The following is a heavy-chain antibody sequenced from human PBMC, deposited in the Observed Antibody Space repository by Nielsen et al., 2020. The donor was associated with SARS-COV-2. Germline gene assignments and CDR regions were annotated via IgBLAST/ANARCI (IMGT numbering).Heavy chain of an antibody. CDR1: GGTFSSYA. Sequence: SVKVSCKASGGTFSSYAISWVRQAPGQGLEWMGGIIPIFGTANYAQKFQGRVTITADESTSTAYMELSSLRSEDTAVYYCARAFWRQLAKYYYYGMDVWGQGTTVTVSS. CDR2: IIPIFGTA. V-gene: IGHV1-69*13. D-gene: IGHD6-13*01. CDR3: ARAFWRQLAKYYYYGMDV. J-gene: IGHJ6*02.